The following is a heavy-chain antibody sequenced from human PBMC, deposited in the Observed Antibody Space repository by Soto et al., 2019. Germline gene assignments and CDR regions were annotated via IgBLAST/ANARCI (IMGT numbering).Heavy chain of an antibody. CDR2: INSDGSTT. J-gene: IGHJ4*02. CDR3: VTGWADY. CDR1: EFTFSSSW. V-gene: IGHV3-74*01. D-gene: IGHD1-26*01. Sequence: EVQLVESGGGLVQPGGSLRLSCVVSEFTFSSSWMHWFRQGPGKGLVWVSRINSDGSTTNYADSVKGRFTTSRDNAKNMMYLQMNSLRAEDTDLDYCVTGWADYWGQGTLVTVSS.